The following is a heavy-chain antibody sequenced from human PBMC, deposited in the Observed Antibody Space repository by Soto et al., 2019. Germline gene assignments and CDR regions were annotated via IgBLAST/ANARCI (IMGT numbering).Heavy chain of an antibody. J-gene: IGHJ4*02. CDR1: GGSISSSSYY. D-gene: IGHD3-10*01. CDR3: ARGFGELPFDY. CDR2: IYYSGST. Sequence: SETLSLTCTVSGGSISSSSYYWGWIRQPPGKGLEWIGSIYYSGSTYYNPSLKSRVTISVDTSKNQFSLKLSSVTAADTAVYYCARGFGELPFDYWGQGTLVTVYS. V-gene: IGHV4-39*01.